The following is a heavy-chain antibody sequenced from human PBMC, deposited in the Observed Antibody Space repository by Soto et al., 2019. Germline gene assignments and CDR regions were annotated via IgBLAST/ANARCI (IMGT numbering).Heavy chain of an antibody. CDR3: ASIFDSSGYYYGNNWFDP. V-gene: IGHV4-31*03. J-gene: IGHJ5*02. CDR2: VYYSGST. D-gene: IGHD3-22*01. CDR1: GASISSGDYY. Sequence: QVQLQESGPGLVKPSQTLSLTCTVSGASISSGDYYWSWIRQHPGKGLEWIGYVYYSGSTYYNPSHKIRITMSVDTSKNQFYLKLSSVTTADTAVYYGASIFDSSGYYYGNNWFDPWGQGTLVTVSS.